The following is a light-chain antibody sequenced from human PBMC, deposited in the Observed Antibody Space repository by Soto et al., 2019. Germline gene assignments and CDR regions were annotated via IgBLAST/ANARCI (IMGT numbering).Light chain of an antibody. V-gene: IGLV1-51*01. CDR3: GTRDNSLSVCV. CDR2: DDD. Sequence: QSVLTQPPSVSAAPGQKVTISCSGSSSNIGNNYVSWYQQLPGAAPKLLIFDDDRRPPGIPGRFSGSKSGTSATLGITGLQAGDEADYYCGTRDNSLSVCVFGGGTKVTVL. CDR1: SSNIGNNY. J-gene: IGLJ3*02.